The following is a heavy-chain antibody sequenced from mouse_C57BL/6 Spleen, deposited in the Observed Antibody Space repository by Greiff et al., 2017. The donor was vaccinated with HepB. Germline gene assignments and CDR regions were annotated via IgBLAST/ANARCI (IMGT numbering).Heavy chain of an antibody. CDR2: ISNLAYSI. CDR1: GFTFSDYG. V-gene: IGHV5-15*01. J-gene: IGHJ4*01. D-gene: IGHD1-1*01. Sequence: EVQRVESGGGLVQPGGSLKLSCAASGFTFSDYGMAWVRQAPRKGPEWVAFISNLAYSIYYADTVTGRFTISRENAKNTLYLEMSSLRSEDTAMYYCARQGAVVDAMDYWGQGTSVTVSS. CDR3: ARQGAVVDAMDY.